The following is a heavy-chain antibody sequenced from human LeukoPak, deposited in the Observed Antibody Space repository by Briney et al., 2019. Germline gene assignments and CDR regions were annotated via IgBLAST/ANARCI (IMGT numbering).Heavy chain of an antibody. V-gene: IGHV4-34*01. CDR2: INHSGST. D-gene: IGHD2-8*01. Sequence: SETLSLTCAVYGGSFSGYYWSWIRQPPGKGLEWIGEINHSGSTNYNPSLKSRVTISVDTSKNQFSLKLSSVTAADTAVYYCARRSVGYCTNGVCYKAHWFDPWGQGTLVTVSS. CDR3: ARRSVGYCTNGVCYKAHWFDP. J-gene: IGHJ5*02. CDR1: GGSFSGYY.